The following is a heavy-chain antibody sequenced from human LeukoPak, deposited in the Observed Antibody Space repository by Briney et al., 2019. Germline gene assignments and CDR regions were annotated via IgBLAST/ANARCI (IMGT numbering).Heavy chain of an antibody. CDR3: AGDTNGSPEYGMDV. D-gene: IGHD1-26*01. Sequence: GGSLRLSCAASGFTFSSYSMNWVRQAPGKGLEWVSSISSSSSYIYYADSVKGRFTISRDNAKNSLYLQMNSLRAEDTAVYYCAGDTNGSPEYGMDVWGQGTTVTVSS. CDR1: GFTFSSYS. J-gene: IGHJ6*02. CDR2: ISSSSSYI. V-gene: IGHV3-21*01.